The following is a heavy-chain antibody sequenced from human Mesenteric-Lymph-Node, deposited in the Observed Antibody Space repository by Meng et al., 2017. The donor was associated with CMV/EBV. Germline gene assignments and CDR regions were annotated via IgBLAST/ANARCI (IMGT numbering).Heavy chain of an antibody. CDR3: AREGSGLWFGEFSGPYFDY. V-gene: IGHV3-30-3*01. D-gene: IGHD3-10*01. Sequence: FSSYAMHWVRQAPGKGLEWVAVISYDGSNKYYADSVKGRFTISRDDSKNTLYLQMNSLRAEDTAVYYCAREGSGLWFGEFSGPYFDYWGQGTLVTVSS. CDR2: ISYDGSNK. CDR1: FSSYA. J-gene: IGHJ4*02.